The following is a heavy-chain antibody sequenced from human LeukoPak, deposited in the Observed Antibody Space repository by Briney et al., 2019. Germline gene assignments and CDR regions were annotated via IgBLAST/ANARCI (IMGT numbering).Heavy chain of an antibody. CDR3: ARGDGYANLDY. D-gene: IGHD5-24*01. CDR2: IYYTGST. V-gene: IGHV4-61*01. J-gene: IGHJ4*02. Sequence: SETLSLTCVVSGGAILTSSYYWIWIRQPPGKGLEWIGYIYYTGSTNYNPSLKSRVAISVDTSKNQFSLKLSSVTAADTAVYYCARGDGYANLDYWGQGTLVTVSS. CDR1: GGAILTSSYY.